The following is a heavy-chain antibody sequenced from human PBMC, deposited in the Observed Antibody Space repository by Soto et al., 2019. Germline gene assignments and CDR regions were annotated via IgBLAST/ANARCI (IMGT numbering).Heavy chain of an antibody. CDR3: ARDLVYYDYATGPV. D-gene: IGHD3-16*01. CDR2: ISYDGSNK. Sequence: HPGGSLRLSCAASGFTFSSYAMHWVRQAPGKGLEWVAVISYDGSNKYYADSVKGRFTISRDNSKNTLYLQMNSLRAEDTAVYYCARDLVYYDYATGPVWGQGTLVTVSS. J-gene: IGHJ4*02. V-gene: IGHV3-30-3*01. CDR1: GFTFSSYA.